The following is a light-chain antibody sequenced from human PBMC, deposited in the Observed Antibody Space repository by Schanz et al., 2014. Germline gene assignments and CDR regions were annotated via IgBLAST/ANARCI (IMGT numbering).Light chain of an antibody. CDR3: SSYTSSTSVV. CDR1: SSDVGSYNL. CDR2: EGS. Sequence: ALTQPASVSGSPGQSITISCTGTSSDVGSYNLVSWYQQHPGKAPKLMIYEGSKRPSGVSNRFSGSKSGNTASLTISGLQAEDEADYYCSSYTSSTSVVFGGGTKLTVL. J-gene: IGLJ2*01. V-gene: IGLV2-14*02.